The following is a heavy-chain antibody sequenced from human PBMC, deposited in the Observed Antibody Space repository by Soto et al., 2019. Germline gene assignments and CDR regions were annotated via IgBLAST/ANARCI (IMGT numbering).Heavy chain of an antibody. CDR1: GGSFSGYY. V-gene: IGHV4-34*01. Sequence: PSETLSLTCAVYGGSFSGYYCSWIHQPPGKGLEWIGEINHSGSTNYNPSLKSRVTISVDTSKNQFSLKLSSVTAADTAVYYCARGFGYYYGMDVLGQGTTVTFSS. D-gene: IGHD3-10*01. CDR3: ARGFGYYYGMDV. CDR2: INHSGST. J-gene: IGHJ6*02.